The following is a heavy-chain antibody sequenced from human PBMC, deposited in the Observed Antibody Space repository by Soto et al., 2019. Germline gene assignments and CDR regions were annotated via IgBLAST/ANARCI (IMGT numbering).Heavy chain of an antibody. CDR2: IWYDGSNK. Sequence: QVQLVESGGGVVQPGRSLRLSCAASGFTFSSYGMHWVRQAPGKGLEWVAVIWYDGSNKYYADSVKGRFTISRDNSKNTLYLQMSSLRAEDTAVYYCARDIAAAGTSYYYYGIDVWGQGTTVTVSS. J-gene: IGHJ6*02. D-gene: IGHD6-13*01. CDR3: ARDIAAAGTSYYYYGIDV. CDR1: GFTFSSYG. V-gene: IGHV3-33*01.